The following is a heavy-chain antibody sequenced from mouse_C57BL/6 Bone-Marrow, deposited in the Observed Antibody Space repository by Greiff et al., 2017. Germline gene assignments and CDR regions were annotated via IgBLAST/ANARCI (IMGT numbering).Heavy chain of an antibody. J-gene: IGHJ1*03. Sequence: QVQLKQSGAELARPGTSVKLSCKASGYTFTSYWMHWVKQRPGQGLEWIGVIDPSDSYTNYNQKFKGKATLTVDTSSSTAYMQLSSLTSEDSAVYYCARKTLELRLWYFDVWGTGTTVTVSS. CDR3: ARKTLELRLWYFDV. D-gene: IGHD1-3*01. CDR1: GYTFTSYW. V-gene: IGHV1-59*01. CDR2: IDPSDSYT.